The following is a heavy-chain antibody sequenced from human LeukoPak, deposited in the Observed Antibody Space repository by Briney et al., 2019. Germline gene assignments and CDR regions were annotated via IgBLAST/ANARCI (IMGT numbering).Heavy chain of an antibody. V-gene: IGHV1-69*13. J-gene: IGHJ4*02. Sequence: SVKVSCKASGGTFSSYAISWVRQAPGQGLEWMGGIIPIFGTANYAQKFQGRVTITADESTSTAYMELSSLRSEDTAVYYCARDLSITMIRGVTFDYWGQGALVTVSS. D-gene: IGHD3-10*01. CDR1: GGTFSSYA. CDR3: ARDLSITMIRGVTFDY. CDR2: IIPIFGTA.